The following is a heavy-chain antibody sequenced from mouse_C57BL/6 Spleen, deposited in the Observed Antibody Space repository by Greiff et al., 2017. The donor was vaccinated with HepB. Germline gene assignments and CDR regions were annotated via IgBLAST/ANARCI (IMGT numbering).Heavy chain of an antibody. CDR2: ISSGSSTI. CDR3: ARHHYGSSHWYFDV. CDR1: GFTFSDYG. D-gene: IGHD1-1*01. V-gene: IGHV5-17*01. Sequence: EVQRVESGGGLVKPGGSLKLSCAASGFTFSDYGMHWVRQAPEKGLEWVAYISSGSSTIYYADTVKGRFTISRDNAKNTLFLQMTSLRSEDTAMYYCARHHYGSSHWYFDVWGTGTTVTVSS. J-gene: IGHJ1*03.